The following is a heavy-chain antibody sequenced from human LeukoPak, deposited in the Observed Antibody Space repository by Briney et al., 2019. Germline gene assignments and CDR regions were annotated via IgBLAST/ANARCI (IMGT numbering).Heavy chain of an antibody. Sequence: VASVKVSCKASGYTFTSYGISWVRQVPGQGLEWMGWISAYNGNTNYAQKLQGRVTMTTDTSTSTAYMELRSLRSDDTAVYYCARVLGYYYDSSGYYYDNWFDPWGQGTLVTVSS. CDR1: GYTFTSYG. J-gene: IGHJ5*02. CDR3: ARVLGYYYDSSGYYYDNWFDP. CDR2: ISAYNGNT. D-gene: IGHD3-22*01. V-gene: IGHV1-18*01.